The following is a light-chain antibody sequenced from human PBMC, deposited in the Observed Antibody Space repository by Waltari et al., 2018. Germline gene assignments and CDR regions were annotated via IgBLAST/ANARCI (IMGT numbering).Light chain of an antibody. V-gene: IGKV1-6*01. CDR3: QHYYDNPLT. J-gene: IGKJ4*01. CDR2: AAS. Sequence: IQMTQSHSALSESVGDRGTISCRASQTTYNNLAWYQQKPGKAPKLLIYAASTLQSGNPSRFSGSGSGKDFTLTINSLQPEDSAVYYCQHYYDNPLTFGGGTKVEIK. CDR1: QTTYNN.